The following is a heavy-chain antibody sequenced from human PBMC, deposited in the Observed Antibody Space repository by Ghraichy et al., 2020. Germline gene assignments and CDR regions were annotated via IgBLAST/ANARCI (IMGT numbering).Heavy chain of an antibody. CDR1: GFSFSTYA. CDR2: IDGSGTTI. V-gene: IGHV3-48*03. Sequence: GGSLRLSCGASGFSFSTYALNWVRQAPGKGLEWISYIDGSGTTIFYADSVKGRFTISRDNAKKSLYLQMNNLRAEDTAVYYCARGDGYGSLYYFDYWGRGTLVTVSS. D-gene: IGHD2-21*02. J-gene: IGHJ4*02. CDR3: ARGDGYGSLYYFDY.